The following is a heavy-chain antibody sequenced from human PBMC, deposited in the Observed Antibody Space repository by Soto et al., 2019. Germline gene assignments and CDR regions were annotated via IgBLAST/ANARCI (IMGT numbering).Heavy chain of an antibody. CDR1: GYTFTNYG. J-gene: IGHJ4*02. CDR2: ISAYNGDT. V-gene: IGHV1-18*01. Sequence: ASVKVSCKASGYTFTNYGITWVRQAPGQGLEWMGWISAYNGDTHYTQRLQGRVTMTTDTSTSTAYMELRSLRSDDTAVYYCARDDDYGGNPSSDYWGQGTLVTVSS. CDR3: ARDDDYGGNPSSDY. D-gene: IGHD4-17*01.